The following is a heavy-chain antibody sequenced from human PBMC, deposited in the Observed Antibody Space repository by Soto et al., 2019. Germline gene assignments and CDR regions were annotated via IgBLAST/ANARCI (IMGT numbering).Heavy chain of an antibody. V-gene: IGHV1-18*01. Sequence: GASVKVSCKASGYTFTNYGINWVRQAPGQGLEWMGWISAYNGNTYYAQNLQGRVTMTTDASTSTAYMELRSLRSDDTAVYYCARDSGSGHTDYWGQGTLVTVSS. CDR2: ISAYNGNT. CDR1: GYTFTNYG. CDR3: ARDSGSGHTDY. D-gene: IGHD1-26*01. J-gene: IGHJ4*01.